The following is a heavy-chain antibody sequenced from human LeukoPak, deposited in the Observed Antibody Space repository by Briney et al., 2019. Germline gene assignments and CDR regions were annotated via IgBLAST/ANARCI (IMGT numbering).Heavy chain of an antibody. D-gene: IGHD2-15*01. V-gene: IGHV3-21*01. CDR1: GFTFSSYS. J-gene: IGHJ4*02. CDR3: ARSGGSSSRNFDY. Sequence: GGSLRLSCAASGFTFSSYSMNWVRQAPGKGPEGVSSISSSSSYIYYADSVKGRFTISRDNAKNSLHRHMNTPRDDYTAVYYCARSGGSSSRNFDYWGQGTLVTVSS. CDR2: ISSSSSYI.